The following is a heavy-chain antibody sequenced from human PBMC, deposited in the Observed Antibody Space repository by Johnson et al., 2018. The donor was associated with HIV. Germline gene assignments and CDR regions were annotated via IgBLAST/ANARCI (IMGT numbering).Heavy chain of an antibody. V-gene: IGHV3-11*04. D-gene: IGHD3-22*01. Sequence: VQLVESGGGVVQPGGSLRLSCAASGFTFSDYYMSWIRQAPGKGLEWVSYISSSGSTIYYADSVKGRFTISRDNAKNSLYLQMNSLRAEDTAVYYCARDHIRGYDSPNDAFDIWGQGTMVTVSS. CDR3: ARDHIRGYDSPNDAFDI. J-gene: IGHJ3*02. CDR2: ISSSGSTI. CDR1: GFTFSDYY.